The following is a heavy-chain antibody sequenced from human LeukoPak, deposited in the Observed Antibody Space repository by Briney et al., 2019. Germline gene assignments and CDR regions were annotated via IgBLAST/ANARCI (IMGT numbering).Heavy chain of an antibody. J-gene: IGHJ6*02. CDR2: IYYSGST. CDR1: GGSISSYY. Sequence: SETLSLTCTVSGGSISSYYWSWIRQPPGKGLEWIRYIYYSGSTNYNPSLKSRVTISVDTSKNQFSLKLSSVTAADTAVYYCARESSYYDFWSGYSGPYYGMDVWGQGTTVTVSS. V-gene: IGHV4-59*01. D-gene: IGHD3-3*01. CDR3: ARESSYYDFWSGYSGPYYGMDV.